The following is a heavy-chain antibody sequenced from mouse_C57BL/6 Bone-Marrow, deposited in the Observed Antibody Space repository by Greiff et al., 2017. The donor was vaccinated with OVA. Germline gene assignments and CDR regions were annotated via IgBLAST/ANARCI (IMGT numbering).Heavy chain of an antibody. D-gene: IGHD2-4*01. CDR1: GYTFTSYW. J-gene: IGHJ2*01. V-gene: IGHV1-53*01. CDR2: INPSNGGT. CDR3: ARGGGIYYDYDGVDY. Sequence: QVQLKQPGTELVKPGASVKLSCKASGYTFTSYWMHWVKQRPGQGLEWIGNINPSNGGTNYNEKFKSKATLTVDKSSSTAYMQLSSLTSEDSAVYDCARGGGIYYDYDGVDYWGQGTTLTVSS.